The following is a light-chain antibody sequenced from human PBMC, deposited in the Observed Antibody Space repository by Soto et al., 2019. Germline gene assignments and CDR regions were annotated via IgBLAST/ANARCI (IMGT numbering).Light chain of an antibody. CDR2: DAS. Sequence: VLTQSPGTLSLSPGEGATLSCRASQIVRSTYLAWYQQKPGQAPRLLIYDASSRATDIPDRFSGSGSGTEFTLTISGLEPEDFAVYYCQHYGNSLWTFGQGTRVIFK. J-gene: IGKJ1*01. CDR1: QIVRSTY. CDR3: QHYGNSLWT. V-gene: IGKV3-20*01.